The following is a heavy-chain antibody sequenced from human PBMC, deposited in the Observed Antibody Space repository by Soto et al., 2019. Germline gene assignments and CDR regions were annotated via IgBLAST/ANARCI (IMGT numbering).Heavy chain of an antibody. D-gene: IGHD6-19*01. Sequence: SETLSLICAVYGGSFSGYYWSWIRQPPGKGLEWIGEINHSGSTNYNPSLKSRVTISVDTSKNQFSLKLSSVTAADTAVYYCARRRIAVAGRYFDYWGQGTLVTVSS. CDR1: GGSFSGYY. V-gene: IGHV4-34*01. CDR2: INHSGST. CDR3: ARRRIAVAGRYFDY. J-gene: IGHJ4*02.